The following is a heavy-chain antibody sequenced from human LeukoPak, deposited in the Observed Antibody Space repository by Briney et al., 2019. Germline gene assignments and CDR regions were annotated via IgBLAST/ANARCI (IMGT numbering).Heavy chain of an antibody. Sequence: PGGSLSLSCAASGFTFSSHEMNWVRQPPGKGLEWVSYISSGGSTIYYADSVKGRFTVSRDNAKNSLYLQMNSLRAEDTALYYCARDVWFDPWGQGTLVTVSS. CDR1: GFTFSSHE. CDR3: ARDVWFDP. CDR2: ISSGGSTI. J-gene: IGHJ5*02. V-gene: IGHV3-48*03.